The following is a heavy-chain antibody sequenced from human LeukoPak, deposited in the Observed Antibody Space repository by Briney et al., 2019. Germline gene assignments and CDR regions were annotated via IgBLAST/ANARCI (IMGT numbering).Heavy chain of an antibody. CDR2: IIPILGIA. Sequence: ASVKVSCKASGGTFSSYAISWARQAPGQGLEWMGRIIPILGIANYAQKFQGRVTITADKSTSTAYMELSSLRSEDTAVYYCARDRNYYDSSGYPDYWGQGTLVTVSS. CDR3: ARDRNYYDSSGYPDY. D-gene: IGHD3-22*01. V-gene: IGHV1-69*04. CDR1: GGTFSSYA. J-gene: IGHJ4*02.